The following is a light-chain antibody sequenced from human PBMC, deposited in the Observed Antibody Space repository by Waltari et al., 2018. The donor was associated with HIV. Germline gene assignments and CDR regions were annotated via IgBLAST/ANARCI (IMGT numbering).Light chain of an antibody. CDR2: ADS. Sequence: SYELTQPPSVSVSPGQTASITCSGDKLGDKYACWYRQKPGQSPVLLIYADSRRPSGIPERFSGSKSGNTATLTIRGTQAMDEADYYCRAWDSSTVVFGGGTKLTVL. J-gene: IGLJ2*01. CDR1: KLGDKY. V-gene: IGLV3-1*01. CDR3: RAWDSSTVV.